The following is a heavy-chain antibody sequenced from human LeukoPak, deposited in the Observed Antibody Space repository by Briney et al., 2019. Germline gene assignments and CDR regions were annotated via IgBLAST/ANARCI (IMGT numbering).Heavy chain of an antibody. D-gene: IGHD7-27*01. V-gene: IGHV3-21*01. J-gene: IGHJ4*02. CDR2: ISSSSSYI. CDR3: ARPTPTGDPFDY. Sequence: GGSLRLSCAASGFTFSSYSMNWVRQAPGKGLVWVSSISSSSSYIYYADSVKGRFTISRDNAKNSLYLQMNSLRAEDTAVYYCARPTPTGDPFDYWGQGTLVTVSS. CDR1: GFTFSSYS.